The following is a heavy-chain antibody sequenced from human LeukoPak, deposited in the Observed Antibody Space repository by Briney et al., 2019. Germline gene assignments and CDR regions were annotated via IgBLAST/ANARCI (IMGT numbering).Heavy chain of an antibody. V-gene: IGHV1-2*02. D-gene: IGHD4-17*01. J-gene: IGHJ4*02. CDR1: GYTFTGYY. CDR2: INPNSGGT. CDR3: ARDNGDYWFDY. Sequence: ASVKVSCKASGYTFTGYYMHWVRQAPGQGLEWMGWINPNSGGTNYAQKFQGRVTMTRDTSISAAYMELTRLRSDDTAVYYCARDNGDYWFDYWGQGTLVTVSS.